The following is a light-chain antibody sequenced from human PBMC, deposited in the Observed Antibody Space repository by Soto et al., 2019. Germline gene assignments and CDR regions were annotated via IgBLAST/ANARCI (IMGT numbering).Light chain of an antibody. J-gene: IGKJ5*01. Sequence: DIQMTQSPSSVSASICDMVTITSRASQDISTWLAWYQQKPGKAPKRLIYAASSLFSGVPSRFSGSGSGTDFTLTISSLQPEDFATYYCQQADSLPLVTFGQGTRLEI. CDR3: QQADSLPLVT. V-gene: IGKV1-12*01. CDR1: QDISTW. CDR2: AAS.